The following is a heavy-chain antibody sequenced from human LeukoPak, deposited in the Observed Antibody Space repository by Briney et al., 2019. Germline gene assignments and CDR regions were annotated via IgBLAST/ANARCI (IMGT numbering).Heavy chain of an antibody. CDR3: AKSTAIVVVTALNY. Sequence: GGSLRLSCSVSGITLSNYGMSWVRQAPGKGLEWVAGISGSGGGTKYADSVKGGFTISRDNSRNTLYLQMNSLRAEDTAVYYCAKSTAIVVVTALNYWGQGTLVTVSS. CDR1: GITLSNYG. D-gene: IGHD2-21*02. CDR2: ISGSGGGT. J-gene: IGHJ4*02. V-gene: IGHV3-23*01.